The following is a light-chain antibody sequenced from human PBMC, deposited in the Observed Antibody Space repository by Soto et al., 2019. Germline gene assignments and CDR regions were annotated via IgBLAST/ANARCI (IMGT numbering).Light chain of an antibody. V-gene: IGKV3-15*01. CDR2: DAS. CDR3: QHYNNWSRT. J-gene: IGKJ1*01. CDR1: QTVFSN. Sequence: EIEMTQSPSTLSVSPGERATLSCRASQTVFSNLAWYQQKPGQTPRLLIYDASTVATGVPARFGGSGSGTEFTLTISSLQSEDFAVYYCQHYNNWSRTFGQGTKVDIK.